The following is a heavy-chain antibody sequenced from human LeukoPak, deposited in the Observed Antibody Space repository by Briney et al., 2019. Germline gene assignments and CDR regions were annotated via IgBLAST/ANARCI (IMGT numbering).Heavy chain of an antibody. CDR2: IDIYSAKT. CDR1: GFTFSTYA. CDR3: ARDWKADF. Sequence: GGSLRLSCATSGFTFSTYAMTWVRQAPGKGLEWVSAIDIYSAKTNYADSVKGRFTISRDNPKNTLYLQMNSLRGEDTAKYYCARDWKADFWGHGTLVTVSS. D-gene: IGHD1-1*01. J-gene: IGHJ4*01. V-gene: IGHV3-23*05.